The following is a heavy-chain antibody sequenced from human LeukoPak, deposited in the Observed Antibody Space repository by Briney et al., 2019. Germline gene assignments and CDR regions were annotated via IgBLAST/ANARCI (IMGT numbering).Heavy chain of an antibody. Sequence: PSETLSLTCTVSGGSISSGGYYWSWIRQHPGKGLEWIGYIYYSGSTYYNPSLKSRVTISVDTSKNQFSLKLSSVTAADTAVYYCARFRNLGSGHAFDIWGQGTMVTVSS. V-gene: IGHV4-31*03. CDR1: GGSISSGGYY. CDR3: ARFRNLGSGHAFDI. D-gene: IGHD2-15*01. J-gene: IGHJ3*02. CDR2: IYYSGST.